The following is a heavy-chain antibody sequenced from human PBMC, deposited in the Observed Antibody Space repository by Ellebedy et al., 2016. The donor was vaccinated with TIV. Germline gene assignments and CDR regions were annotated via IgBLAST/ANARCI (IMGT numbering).Heavy chain of an antibody. CDR3: TKRGVGWAAFDI. CDR2: ITGFGYST. V-gene: IGHV3-23*01. CDR1: GFTFRDFA. D-gene: IGHD6-19*01. Sequence: PGGSLRLSCAASGFTFRDFAMNWVRPAPGKGLEWVSGITGFGYSTNYADSVKGRFTISRDNSQDTVHLQMNSLRAEDTAVYYCTKRGVGWAAFDIWGPGTMVTVSS. J-gene: IGHJ3*02.